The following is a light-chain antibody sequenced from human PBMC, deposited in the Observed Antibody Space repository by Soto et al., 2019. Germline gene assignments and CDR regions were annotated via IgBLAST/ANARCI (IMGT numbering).Light chain of an antibody. CDR3: SSYTTGNTVV. J-gene: IGLJ3*02. CDR2: EVS. CDR1: RSDVGAYGY. Sequence: QSVLTQPASVSGSPGQSIAISCTGTRSDVGAYGYVSWYQQHPGKAPKLMLFEVSMRPSGVSNRFSGSKSGNTASLTISGLQADDAADYYCSSYTTGNTVVFGGGTKLTVL. V-gene: IGLV2-14*01.